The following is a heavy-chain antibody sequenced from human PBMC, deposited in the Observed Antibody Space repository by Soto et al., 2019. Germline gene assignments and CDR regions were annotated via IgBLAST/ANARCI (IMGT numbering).Heavy chain of an antibody. CDR3: ARSEIQGPIDY. CDR1: GYSISSSNW. CDR2: IYDSRTT. V-gene: IGHV4-28*01. Sequence: QVQLQESGPGLVKPSDTLSLTCAVSGYSISSSNWWGWIRQPPGKGLEWIGNIYDSRTTYYNPSLKSRVTISVDTSKNQFSLKLTSVTAVDTAVYYCARSEIQGPIDYWGQGTLVTVSS. J-gene: IGHJ4*02.